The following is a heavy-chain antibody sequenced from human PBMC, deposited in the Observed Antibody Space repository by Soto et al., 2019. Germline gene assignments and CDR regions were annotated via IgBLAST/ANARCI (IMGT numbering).Heavy chain of an antibody. V-gene: IGHV3-30*18. D-gene: IGHD2-21*02. CDR2: IIYDGSKK. Sequence: SLRLSCAASGFRFSSSGMHWVRQAPGKGLEWVAVIIYDGSKKEYADSVKGRFTVSRDNSKDTVYLQMNNLRPEDTGVYYCAKDPHDFASFFFYGMDVWVQGNSVAV. CDR3: AKDPHDFASFFFYGMDV. J-gene: IGHJ6*02. CDR1: GFRFSSSG.